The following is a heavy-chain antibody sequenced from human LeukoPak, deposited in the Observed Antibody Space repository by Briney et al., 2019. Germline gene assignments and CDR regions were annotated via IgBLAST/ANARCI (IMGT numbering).Heavy chain of an antibody. V-gene: IGHV4-61*02. CDR3: ARDDGYSYGYDY. CDR1: GGSISSGSYY. CDR2: IYTSGST. J-gene: IGHJ4*02. D-gene: IGHD5-18*01. Sequence: SQTLSLTCTVSGGSISSGSYYWRWIRQPAGKGLEWIGRIYTSGSTNYNPSLKSRVTISVDTSKNQFSLKLSSVTAADTAVYYCARDDGYSYGYDYWGQGTLVTVSS.